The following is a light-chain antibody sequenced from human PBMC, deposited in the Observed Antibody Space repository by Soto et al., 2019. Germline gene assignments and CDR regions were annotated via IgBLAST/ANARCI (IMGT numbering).Light chain of an antibody. CDR1: QSVSNNY. J-gene: IGKJ1*01. CDR2: GAS. Sequence: IVLPQSPGTLSLSPGESATLSCRASQSVSNNYLAWYQQKPGQAPRLLIYGASNRATGIPDRFSGSGSGTDFTLTISRLEPEDFAVYYCQQYGSSGTVGQGTKVDIK. CDR3: QQYGSSGT. V-gene: IGKV3-20*01.